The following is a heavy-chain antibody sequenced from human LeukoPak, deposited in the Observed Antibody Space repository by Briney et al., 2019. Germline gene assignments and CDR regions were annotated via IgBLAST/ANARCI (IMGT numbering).Heavy chain of an antibody. CDR2: IYYSGST. CDR1: GGSISSGGYY. CDR3: ARGPYYYDSSGYHD. D-gene: IGHD3-22*01. V-gene: IGHV4-31*03. Sequence: PSQTLSLTCTVSGGSISSGGYYWSWIRQHPGKGLEWIGYIYYSGSTNYNPSLKSRVTISVDTSKNQFSLKLSSVTAADTAVYYCARGPYYYDSSGYHDWGQGTLVTVSS. J-gene: IGHJ4*02.